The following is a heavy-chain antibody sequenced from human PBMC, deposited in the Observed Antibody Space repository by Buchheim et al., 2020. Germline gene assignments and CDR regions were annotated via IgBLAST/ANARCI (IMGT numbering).Heavy chain of an antibody. CDR1: GFTFSSYA. J-gene: IGHJ4*02. D-gene: IGHD3-3*01. Sequence: EVQLLESGGGLVQPGGSLRLSCAASGFTFSSYAMSWVRQAPGKGLEWVANIKQDGSEKYYVDSVKGRFTISRDNAKNSLYLQMNSLRAEDTAVYYCARVVGNTIFGVVITSLFDYWGQGTL. CDR3: ARVVGNTIFGVVITSLFDY. V-gene: IGHV3-7*01. CDR2: IKQDGSEK.